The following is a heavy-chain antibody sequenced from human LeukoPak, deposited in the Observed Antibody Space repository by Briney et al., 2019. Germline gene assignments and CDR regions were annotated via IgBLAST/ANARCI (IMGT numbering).Heavy chain of an antibody. J-gene: IGHJ4*02. CDR1: GGSISSYY. Sequence: SETLSLTCTVSGGSISSYYWSWIRQPPGKGLEWIGYIYYSGSTNYNPSLKSRVTISVDTSKNQFSLKLSSVTAADTAVYYCARDLGDDSSGYLDYWGQGNLVTVSS. CDR3: ARDLGDDSSGYLDY. D-gene: IGHD3-22*01. V-gene: IGHV4-59*01. CDR2: IYYSGST.